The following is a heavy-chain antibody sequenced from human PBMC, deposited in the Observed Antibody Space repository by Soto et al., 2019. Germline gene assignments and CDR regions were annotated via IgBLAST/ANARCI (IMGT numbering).Heavy chain of an antibody. CDR2: ISGSGGST. CDR3: AKDRTAAAGKLRSYYYGMDV. Sequence: GGSLRLSCAASGFTFSSHAMSWVRQAPGKGLERFSAISGSGGSTYYADSVKGRFTISRDNSKNTLYLQMNSLRAEDTAVYYCAKDRTAAAGKLRSYYYGMDVWGQGTTVTVSS. CDR1: GFTFSSHA. D-gene: IGHD6-13*01. V-gene: IGHV3-23*01. J-gene: IGHJ6*02.